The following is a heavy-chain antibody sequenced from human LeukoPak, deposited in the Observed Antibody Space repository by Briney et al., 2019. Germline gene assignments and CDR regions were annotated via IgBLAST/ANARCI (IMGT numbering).Heavy chain of an antibody. D-gene: IGHD6-19*01. J-gene: IGHJ6*03. Sequence: SETLSLTCTVSGGSISSYYWSWTRQPAGKGLEWIGRIYTSGSTNYNPSLKSRVTMSVDTSKNQFSLKLSSVTAADTAVYYCARDSPAVAGRYYYYYYMDVWGKGTTVTVSS. CDR2: IYTSGST. V-gene: IGHV4-4*07. CDR3: ARDSPAVAGRYYYYYYMDV. CDR1: GGSISSYY.